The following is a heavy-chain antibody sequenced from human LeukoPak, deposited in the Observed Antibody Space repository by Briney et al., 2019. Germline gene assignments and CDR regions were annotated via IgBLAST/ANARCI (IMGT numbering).Heavy chain of an antibody. V-gene: IGHV3-23*01. CDR1: GFTFSSYA. J-gene: IGHJ4*02. CDR2: ISGSGGST. D-gene: IGHD2-21*02. CDR3: AKGLRVTTSPGYRYFFDY. Sequence: GGSLRLSCAASGFTFSSYAMSWVRQAPGKGLEWVSAISGSGGSTYYADSVKGRFTISRDNSKNTLFLQMNSLRAEDTAVHFCAKGLRVTTSPGYRYFFDYWGQGALVTVSS.